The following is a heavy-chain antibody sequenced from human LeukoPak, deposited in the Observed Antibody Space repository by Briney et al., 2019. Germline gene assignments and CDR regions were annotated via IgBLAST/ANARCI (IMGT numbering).Heavy chain of an antibody. CDR1: GYTFTGYY. V-gene: IGHV1-2*02. J-gene: IGHJ5*02. D-gene: IGHD6-19*01. CDR3: ARDGHWYSSGWSLSVNWFDP. Sequence: ASVKVSCKASGYTFTGYYMHWVRQAPGQGLEWMGWINPNSGGTNYAQKFQGRVTMTRDTSISTAYMELSRLRSDDTAVYYCARDGHWYSSGWSLSVNWFDPWGQGTLVTVSS. CDR2: INPNSGGT.